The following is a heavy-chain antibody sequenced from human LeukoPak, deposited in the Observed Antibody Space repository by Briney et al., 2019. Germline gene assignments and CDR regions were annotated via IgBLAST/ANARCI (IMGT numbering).Heavy chain of an antibody. CDR2: IYYSGST. CDR1: GGSISSYY. D-gene: IGHD3-22*01. V-gene: IGHV4-59*01. CDR3: ARGSVYYYDSSGYYLDY. J-gene: IGHJ4*02. Sequence: SETLSLTCTVSGGSISSYYWSWIRQPPGKGLEWIGYIYYSGSTNYNPSLKSRVTISVDTSKNQFSLKLSSVTAADTAVYCCARGSVYYYDSSGYYLDYWGQGTLVTVSS.